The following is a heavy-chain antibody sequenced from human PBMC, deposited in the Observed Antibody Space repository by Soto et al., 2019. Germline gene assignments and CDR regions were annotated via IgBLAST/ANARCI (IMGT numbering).Heavy chain of an antibody. V-gene: IGHV1-69*01. Sequence: ASVKVSCKASGGTFSSYAISWVRQALGQGLEWMGGIIPIFGTANYAQKFQGRVTITADESTSTAYMELSSLRSEDTAVYYCARGRMGSSGYYYDYFDYWGQGTLVTVSS. CDR1: GGTFSSYA. J-gene: IGHJ4*02. CDR3: ARGRMGSSGYYYDYFDY. D-gene: IGHD3-22*01. CDR2: IIPIFGTA.